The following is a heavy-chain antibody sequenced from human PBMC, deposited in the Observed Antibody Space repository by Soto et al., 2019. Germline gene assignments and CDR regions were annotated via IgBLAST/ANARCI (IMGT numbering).Heavy chain of an antibody. CDR3: AKDSSYGDYEDAFDI. CDR2: ISGSGGST. Sequence: GGSLRLSCAASGFTFSRYAMSWVRQAPGKGLEWVSAISGSGGSTYYADSVKGRFTISRDNSKNTLYLQMNSLRAEDTAVCYCAKDSSYGDYEDAFDIWGQGTMVTVSS. D-gene: IGHD4-17*01. V-gene: IGHV3-23*01. CDR1: GFTFSRYA. J-gene: IGHJ3*02.